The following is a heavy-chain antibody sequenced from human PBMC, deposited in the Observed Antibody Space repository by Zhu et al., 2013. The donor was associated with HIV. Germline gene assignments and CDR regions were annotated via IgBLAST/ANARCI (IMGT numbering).Heavy chain of an antibody. CDR2: INAGNGNT. D-gene: IGHD5-12*01. V-gene: IGHV1-3*01. CDR3: ARDPYSGYDWEVDYYYGMDV. Sequence: QVQLVQSGAEVKKPGASVKVSCKASGYTFTSYAMHWVRQAPGQRLEWMGWINAGNGNTNYAQKLQGRVTMTTDTSTSTAYMELRSLRSDDTAVYYCARDPYSGYDWEVDYYYGMDVWDQGP. J-gene: IGHJ6*02. CDR1: GYTFTSYA.